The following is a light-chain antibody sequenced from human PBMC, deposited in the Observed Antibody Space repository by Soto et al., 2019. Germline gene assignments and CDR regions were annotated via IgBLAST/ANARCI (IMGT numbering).Light chain of an antibody. V-gene: IGKV2-28*01. CDR3: MQALQTPRT. CDR2: LGS. J-gene: IGKJ2*02. CDR1: QSLLHSNGDNN. Sequence: DIVMTQSPLSLPVTPGEPASISCRSSQSLLHSNGDNNLDWYLQKPGQSPQLLIYLGSNRASGVPDRFSGSGSGTDFTLKISRVEAEDVGVYYCMQALQTPRTFGQGPKLEIK.